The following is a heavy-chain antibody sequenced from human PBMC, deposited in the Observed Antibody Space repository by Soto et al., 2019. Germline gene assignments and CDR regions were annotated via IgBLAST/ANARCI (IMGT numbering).Heavy chain of an antibody. CDR2: INHLGSI. Sequence: SQTLCVRWVVAGGSLSDLCWSRISQPPGMALEWIGEINHLGSINYNPSLKSRVTMSVDTSKNQFSLTLNSVTAADTATYYCARGGISHWAYFYYMDVWDRGTTVTVSS. CDR1: GGSLSDLC. J-gene: IGHJ6*03. D-gene: IGHD2-21*01. CDR3: ARGGISHWAYFYYMDV. V-gene: IGHV4-34*01.